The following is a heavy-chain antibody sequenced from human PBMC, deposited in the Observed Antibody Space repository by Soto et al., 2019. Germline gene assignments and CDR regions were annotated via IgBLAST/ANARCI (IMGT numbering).Heavy chain of an antibody. Sequence: HPGGSLRLSCAASGFTFSSYDMHWVRQATGKGLEWVSAIGTAGDPYYPGSVKGRFTISRENAKNSLYLQMNSLRAGDTAVYYCARRSSRSWYFDYWGQGTLVTVSS. D-gene: IGHD6-13*01. CDR1: GFTFSSYD. CDR2: IGTAGDP. J-gene: IGHJ4*02. CDR3: ARRSSRSWYFDY. V-gene: IGHV3-13*05.